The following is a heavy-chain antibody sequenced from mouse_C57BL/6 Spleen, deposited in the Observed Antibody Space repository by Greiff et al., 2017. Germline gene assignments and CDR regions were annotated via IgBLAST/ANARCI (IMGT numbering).Heavy chain of an antibody. V-gene: IGHV10-1*01. CDR3: VSHLYGSSSAWFAY. CDR1: GFSFNTYA. Sequence: EVKLMESGGGLVQPKGSLKLSCAASGFSFNTYAMNWVRQAPGKGLEWVARIRSKSNNYATYYADSVKDRFTISRDDSESMLYLQMNNLKTEDTAMYYCVSHLYGSSSAWFAYWGQGTLVTVSA. D-gene: IGHD1-1*01. J-gene: IGHJ3*01. CDR2: IRSKSNNYAT.